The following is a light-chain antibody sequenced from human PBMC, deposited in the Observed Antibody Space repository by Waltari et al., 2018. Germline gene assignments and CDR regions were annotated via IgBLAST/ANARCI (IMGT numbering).Light chain of an antibody. V-gene: IGKV4-1*01. Sequence: DIVLTQSPESLAVSLGERATINCKSSQNVFYNSNDKNYLVWYQQKSGQPPKLLIYWASTRESGVPDRFSGSGSGTEFTLTISNLQAEDVAVYYCQQSFTTPPTFGQGTKLEIK. CDR2: WAS. CDR1: QNVFYNSNDKNY. CDR3: QQSFTTPPT. J-gene: IGKJ2*01.